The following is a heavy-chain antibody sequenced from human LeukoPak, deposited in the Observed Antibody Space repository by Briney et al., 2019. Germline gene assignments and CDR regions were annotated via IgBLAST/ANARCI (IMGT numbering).Heavy chain of an antibody. CDR1: GGSFSGYY. Sequence: SETLSLTCAVYGGSFSGYYWSWIRQPPGKGLEWIGEINHSGSTNYNPSLKSRVTISVDTSKNQFSLKVSSVTAADTAVYYCARGSDTAAGLYWGQGTLVTVSS. V-gene: IGHV4-34*01. CDR2: INHSGST. J-gene: IGHJ4*02. D-gene: IGHD6-13*01. CDR3: ARGSDTAAGLY.